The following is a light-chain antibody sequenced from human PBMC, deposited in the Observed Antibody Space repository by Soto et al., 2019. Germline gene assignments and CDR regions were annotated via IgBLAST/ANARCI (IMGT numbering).Light chain of an antibody. Sequence: NFMLTQPHSVSESRGKTVTISCTRSSGSIASNYVQWYQQRPGSAPTPVIYEDSQRPSGVPDRFSGSIDSSSNSASLTISRLQTEDEADYYCQSFDINNVVFGGGTQLTVL. CDR2: EDS. J-gene: IGLJ2*01. CDR3: QSFDINNVV. CDR1: SGSIASNY. V-gene: IGLV6-57*04.